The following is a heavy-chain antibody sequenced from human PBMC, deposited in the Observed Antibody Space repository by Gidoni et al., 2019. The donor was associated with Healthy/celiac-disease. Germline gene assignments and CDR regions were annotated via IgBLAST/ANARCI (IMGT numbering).Heavy chain of an antibody. CDR1: GFTFSSYW. CDR3: AGEGRYDSSGWPFDY. V-gene: IGHV3-7*01. Sequence: EVQLVESGGGLVQPGGSLRLSCAASGFTFSSYWMSWVRQAQGKGMEWVDNIKQDGSEKYYVDSVKGRFTISRDNAKNSLYLQMNSLRAEDTAVYYCAGEGRYDSSGWPFDYWGQGTLVTVSS. J-gene: IGHJ4*02. D-gene: IGHD3-22*01. CDR2: IKQDGSEK.